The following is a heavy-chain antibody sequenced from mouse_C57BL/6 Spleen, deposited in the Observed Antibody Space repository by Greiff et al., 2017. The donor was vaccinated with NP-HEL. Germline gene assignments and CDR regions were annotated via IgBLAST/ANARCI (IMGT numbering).Heavy chain of an antibody. V-gene: IGHV1-42*01. CDR2: INPSTGGT. CDR3: ARGGHFDY. CDR1: GYSFTGYY. J-gene: IGHJ2*01. Sequence: DVKLQESGPELVKPGASVKISCKASGYSFTGYYMNWVKQSPEKSLEWIGEINPSTGGTTYNQKFKAKATLTVDKSSSTAYMQLKSLTSEDSAVYYCARGGHFDYWGQGTTRTVSS.